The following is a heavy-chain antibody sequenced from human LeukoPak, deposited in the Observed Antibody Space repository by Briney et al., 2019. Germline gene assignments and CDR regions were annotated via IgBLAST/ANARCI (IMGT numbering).Heavy chain of an antibody. D-gene: IGHD4/OR15-4a*01. J-gene: IGHJ4*02. CDR3: ARDNGAYYHY. CDR2: IGPDGSER. V-gene: IGHV3-7*01. Sequence: PGGSLRLSCAASGFTFSNDWMSWVRQAPGKWLEWVANIGPDGSERYSVDSVKGRFTISRDNAKNTLYLQMNSPRGEDTGVYYCARDNGAYYHYWGQGALVTVSS. CDR1: GFTFSNDW.